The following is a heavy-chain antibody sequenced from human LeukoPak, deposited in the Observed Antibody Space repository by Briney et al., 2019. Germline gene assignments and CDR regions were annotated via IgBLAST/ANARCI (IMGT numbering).Heavy chain of an antibody. CDR2: ISAYNGNT. J-gene: IGHJ6*02. V-gene: IGHV1-18*01. CDR1: GYTFTSYG. CDR3: ARDPLRSTWSTYYNALDV. D-gene: IGHD6-13*01. Sequence: GASVKVSCKASGYTFTSYGISWGRQAPGQGLEWMGWISAYNGNTNYAQKLQGRVTMTTDTSTSTAYMELRSLRSDDTAVYYCARDPLRSTWSTYYNALDVWGQGTTVTVSS.